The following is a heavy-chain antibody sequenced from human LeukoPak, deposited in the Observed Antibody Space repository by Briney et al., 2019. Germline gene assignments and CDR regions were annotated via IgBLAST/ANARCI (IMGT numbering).Heavy chain of an antibody. V-gene: IGHV1-8*03. J-gene: IGHJ5*02. CDR3: ARSPTTVVTPPNWFDP. CDR1: GYTFTSYD. D-gene: IGHD4-23*01. CDR2: MNPNSGNT. Sequence: ASVKVSFKASGYTFTSYDINWVRQATGQGLEWMGWMNPNSGNTGYAQKFQGRVTITRNTSISTAYMELSSLRSEDTAVYYCARSPTTVVTPPNWFDPWGQGTLVTVSS.